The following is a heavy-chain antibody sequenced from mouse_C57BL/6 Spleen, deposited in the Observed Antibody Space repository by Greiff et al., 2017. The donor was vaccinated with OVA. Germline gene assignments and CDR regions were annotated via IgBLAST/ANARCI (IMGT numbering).Heavy chain of an antibody. Sequence: VQLQQSGAELVRPGSSVKLSCKASGYTFTSYWMHWVKQRPIQGLEWIGNIDPSDSETHYNQKFKDKATLTVDKSSSTAYMQLSSLTSEDSAVYYCASYYGSSYWYFDVWGTGTTVTVSS. D-gene: IGHD1-1*01. CDR1: GYTFTSYW. V-gene: IGHV1-52*01. CDR3: ASYYGSSYWYFDV. J-gene: IGHJ1*03. CDR2: IDPSDSET.